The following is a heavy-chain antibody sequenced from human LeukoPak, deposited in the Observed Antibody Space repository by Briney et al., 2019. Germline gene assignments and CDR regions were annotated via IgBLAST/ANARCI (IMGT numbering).Heavy chain of an antibody. D-gene: IGHD2-21*01. CDR1: GDSISSYY. CDR3: ARHGSVIGADDAFDL. J-gene: IGHJ3*01. CDR2: VLHGGSS. V-gene: IGHV4-59*08. Sequence: SETLSLTCTVSGDSISSYYWSWIRQSPGKGLTWIGYVLHGGSSEYNRSLKSRVTMSVDTSKRQVSLRLTSVTAADTADYYCARHGSVIGADDAFDLWGQGTRVIVSS.